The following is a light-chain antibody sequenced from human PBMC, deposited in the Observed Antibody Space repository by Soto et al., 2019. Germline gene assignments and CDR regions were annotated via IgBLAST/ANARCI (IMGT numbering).Light chain of an antibody. CDR3: QQYFSTPYT. CDR2: WAS. J-gene: IGKJ2*01. V-gene: IGKV4-1*01. CDR1: QSVLYSSNNKNY. Sequence: DIVMTQSPDSLAVSLGERATINCKSSQSVLYSSNNKNYLAWYQQRPGQSPELLIYWASTRESGVPDRFSGSGSATDFTLTSSSLQAEDVAVYYCQQYFSTPYTFGQGTKLEIK.